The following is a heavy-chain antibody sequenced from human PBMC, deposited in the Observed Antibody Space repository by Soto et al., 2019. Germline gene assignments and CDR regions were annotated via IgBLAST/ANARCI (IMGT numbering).Heavy chain of an antibody. J-gene: IGHJ4*02. D-gene: IGHD3-10*01. CDR2: SSYDGRET. CDR3: ARDSGWPILNFDN. V-gene: IGHV3-30*03. Sequence: PGKGLEWVAASSYDGRETFYADSAKGRFTVSKEMSKNTAFLQMNALRHEDTAVYFCARDSGWPILNFDNWGQGTPVTVS.